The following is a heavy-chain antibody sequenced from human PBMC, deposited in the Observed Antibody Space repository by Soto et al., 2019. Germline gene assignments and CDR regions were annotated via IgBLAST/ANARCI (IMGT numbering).Heavy chain of an antibody. CDR1: GYTFTSSY. CDR3: AREGFCRSPSCHRHYGMDV. CDR2: INPSGGST. D-gene: IGHD2-2*01. V-gene: IGHV1-46*01. J-gene: IGHJ6*02. Sequence: QVQLVQSGAEVKKPGASVKVSCKASGYTFTSSYMHWVRQAPGQGLEWMGIINPSGGSTSYAQKFQGRVTMTRDTSTSTVYMELSSLRSEDTAVYYCAREGFCRSPSCHRHYGMDVWGQGTTVTVSS.